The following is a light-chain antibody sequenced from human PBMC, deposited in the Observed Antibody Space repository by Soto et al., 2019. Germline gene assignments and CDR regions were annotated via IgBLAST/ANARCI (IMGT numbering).Light chain of an antibody. V-gene: IGKV3-20*01. CDR2: AAS. Sequence: EIVLTQSPGTLSLSPGERATLSCRASQSVSSAFLAWYQQKPGQPPRLLIYAASSRAAGIPASFSGSGSGTDFTLTISRLEPEDFAVYYCQKYGSSPFFGGGTKVEIK. J-gene: IGKJ4*01. CDR1: QSVSSAF. CDR3: QKYGSSPF.